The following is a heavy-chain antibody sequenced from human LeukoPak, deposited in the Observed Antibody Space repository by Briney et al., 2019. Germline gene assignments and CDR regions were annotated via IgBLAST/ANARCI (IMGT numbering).Heavy chain of an antibody. CDR3: ARDLGHTGYDLYDY. D-gene: IGHD5-12*01. CDR2: INSDGSST. V-gene: IGHV3-74*01. Sequence: GGSLRLSCAASGFTFSSYAMSWVRQAPGKGLEWVSRINSDGSSTSYADSVKGRFTISRDNAKNSLYLEMSSLRVEDTAVYYCARDLGHTGYDLYDYWGQGTLVTVYS. CDR1: GFTFSSYA. J-gene: IGHJ4*02.